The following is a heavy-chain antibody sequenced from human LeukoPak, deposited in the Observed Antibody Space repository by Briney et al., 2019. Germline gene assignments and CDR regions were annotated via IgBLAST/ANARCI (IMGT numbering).Heavy chain of an antibody. V-gene: IGHV4-59*08. CDR2: IYYSGST. Sequence: KASETLSLTCTVSGGPISSYYWSWIRQPPGKGLEWIGYIYYSGSTNYNPSLKSRVTISVDTSKNQFSLKLSSVTAADTAVYYCARQGYYGSGSYYSLPSYYYMDVWGKGTTVTVSS. CDR3: ARQGYYGSGSYYSLPSYYYMDV. D-gene: IGHD3-10*01. CDR1: GGPISSYY. J-gene: IGHJ6*03.